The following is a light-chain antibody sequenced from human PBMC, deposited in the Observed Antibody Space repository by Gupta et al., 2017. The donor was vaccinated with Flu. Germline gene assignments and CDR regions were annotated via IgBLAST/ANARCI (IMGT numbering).Light chain of an antibody. V-gene: IGLV1-44*01. Sequence: QSVLTQPPSASGTPGQRVTISCSGSSSNIGSNTVNWYQQLPGTAPKLRSYSNNQRPSGVPDRFAGSKSGTSASLAISGLQSEDEADDDCAAWDDSLNGRVFGGGTKLTV. CDR1: SSNIGSNT. CDR2: SNN. J-gene: IGLJ3*02. CDR3: AAWDDSLNGRV.